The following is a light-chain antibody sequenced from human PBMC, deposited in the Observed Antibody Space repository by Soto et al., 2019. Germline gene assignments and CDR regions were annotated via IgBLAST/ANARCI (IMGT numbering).Light chain of an antibody. CDR3: QQCGSSPEYT. Sequence: IVLTQSPGTLSLSPGERATLSCRASQSVSSSQLAWYQQKPGQAPRLLIYGASTTATGIPDRFSGGGSGTDFTITISRLEPGDFAVYSCQQCGSSPEYTVGQGTKLEVK. CDR2: GAS. CDR1: QSVSSSQ. V-gene: IGKV3-20*01. J-gene: IGKJ2*01.